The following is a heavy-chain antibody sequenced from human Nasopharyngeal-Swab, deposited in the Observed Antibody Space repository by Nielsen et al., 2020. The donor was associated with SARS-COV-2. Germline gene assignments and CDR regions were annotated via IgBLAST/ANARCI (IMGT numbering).Heavy chain of an antibody. CDR2: ISGSGDTT. Sequence: GESLKISCAASGFTFNSYSMNWVRRAPERGLEWVSIISGSGDTTYYADSVKDRFTISRDNSKNTLYLQTNSLRVEDTAVYYCAKAPYLRGLDVWGQGTTVTVSS. CDR3: AKAPYLRGLDV. V-gene: IGHV3-23*01. CDR1: GFTFNSYS. D-gene: IGHD2-21*01. J-gene: IGHJ6*02.